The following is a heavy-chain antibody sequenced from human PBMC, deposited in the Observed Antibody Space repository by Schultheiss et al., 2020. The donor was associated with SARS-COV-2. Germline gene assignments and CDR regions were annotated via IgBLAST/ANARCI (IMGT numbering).Heavy chain of an antibody. CDR1: GFTFSSYS. J-gene: IGHJ4*02. V-gene: IGHV3-21*01. CDR3: ARDPVYYGSGGGFDY. CDR2: ISSSSSYI. Sequence: GESLKISCAASGFTFSSYSMNWVRQAPGKGLEWVSSISSSSSYIYYADSVKGRFTISRDNAKNSLYLQMNSLRAEDTAVYYCARDPVYYGSGGGFDYWGQGTLVTVSS. D-gene: IGHD3-10*01.